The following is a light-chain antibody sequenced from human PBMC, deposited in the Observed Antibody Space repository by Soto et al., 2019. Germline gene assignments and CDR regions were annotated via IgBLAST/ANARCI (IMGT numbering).Light chain of an antibody. Sequence: QSVLTQPPSVSGAPGQRVTISCTGSSSNIGAGYDVHWYQQLPGTAPKLLIYGNFNRPSGVPDRFSGSKSGTSASLAITGLQAEDDADYYCQSYDNSLSALYVFGTGTKLTVL. CDR2: GNF. V-gene: IGLV1-40*01. CDR3: QSYDNSLSALYV. J-gene: IGLJ1*01. CDR1: SSNIGAGYD.